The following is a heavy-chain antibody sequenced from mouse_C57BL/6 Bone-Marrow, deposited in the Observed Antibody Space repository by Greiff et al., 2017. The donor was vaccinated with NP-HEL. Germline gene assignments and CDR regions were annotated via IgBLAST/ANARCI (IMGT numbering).Heavy chain of an antibody. D-gene: IGHD1-1*01. J-gene: IGHJ1*03. CDR3: ARYYCGRRGWYFDV. CDR2: IDPNSGGT. V-gene: IGHV1-72*01. Sequence: QVQLQQPGADLVKPGASVKLSCKASGYTFTSYWMHWVKQRPGRGLEWIGRIDPNSGGTKFNEKFKTKATLTVDKPSSTASIQLSSLTSKDSAVDYCARYYCGRRGWYFDVWGRGTTITVSS. CDR1: GYTFTSYW.